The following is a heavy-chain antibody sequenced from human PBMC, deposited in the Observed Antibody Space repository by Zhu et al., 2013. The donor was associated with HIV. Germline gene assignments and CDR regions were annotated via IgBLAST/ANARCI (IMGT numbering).Heavy chain of an antibody. CDR3: ALLYDFWSMDV. V-gene: IGHV4-38-2*01. D-gene: IGHD3-3*01. CDR2: IYHSGST. J-gene: IGHJ6*02. Sequence: QVQLQESGPGLVKPSETLSLTCAVSGYSISSGYYWGWIRQPPGKGLEWIGSIYHSGSTYYNPSLKSRVTISVDTSKNQFSLKLSSVTAADTAVYYCALLYDFWSMDVWGQGTTVTVSS. CDR1: GYSISSGYY.